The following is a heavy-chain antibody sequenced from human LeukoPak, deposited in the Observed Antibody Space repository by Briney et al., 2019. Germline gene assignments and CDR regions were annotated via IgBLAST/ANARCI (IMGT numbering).Heavy chain of an antibody. Sequence: SETLSLTCVVYGGSFSGYYWSWIRQPPGKGLEWIGEINHSGSTNYNPSLKSRVTISVDTSKNQFSLKLSSVTAADTAVYYCARSDQYYYDSSGYSLFDYWGQGTLVTVSS. J-gene: IGHJ4*02. CDR1: GGSFSGYY. CDR3: ARSDQYYYDSSGYSLFDY. V-gene: IGHV4-34*01. D-gene: IGHD3-22*01. CDR2: INHSGST.